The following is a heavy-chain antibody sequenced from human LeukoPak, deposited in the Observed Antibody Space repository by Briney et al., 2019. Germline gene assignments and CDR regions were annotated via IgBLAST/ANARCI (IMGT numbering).Heavy chain of an antibody. D-gene: IGHD3-10*01. V-gene: IGHV3-48*01. CDR1: GFTFSNYS. J-gene: IGHJ4*02. CDR2: ISSSSSTI. Sequence: GGSLRLSCAASGFTFSNYSMNWVRQAPGKGLEWVSFISSSSSTIYYADSMKGRFTISRDNAKNSLYLQMNSLRAEDTAVYYCARGALTSNSRGVDYWGQGTLVTVSS. CDR3: ARGALTSNSRGVDY.